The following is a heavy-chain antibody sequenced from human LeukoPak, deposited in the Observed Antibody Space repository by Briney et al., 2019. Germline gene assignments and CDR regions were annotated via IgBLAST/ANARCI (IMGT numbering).Heavy chain of an antibody. V-gene: IGHV3-23*01. CDR3: AKASSNYFYYFEY. J-gene: IGHJ4*02. D-gene: IGHD2/OR15-2a*01. CDR1: GFTFSSYA. Sequence: PGGSLRLSCAGSGFTFSSYAMTWVRQAPGKGLKWVSGISASNGNTYHADSVKGRFTLSRDNSKNTLYLQTNTLRDEDTAVYYCAKASSNYFYYFEYWGQGTLVTVSS. CDR2: ISASNGNT.